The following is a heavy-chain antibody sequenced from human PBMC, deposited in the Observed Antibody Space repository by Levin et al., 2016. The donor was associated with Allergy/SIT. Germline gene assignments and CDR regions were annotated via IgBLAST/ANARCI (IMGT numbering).Heavy chain of an antibody. CDR2: IIPLFDTT. V-gene: IGHV1-69*01. Sequence: WVRQAPGQGLEWMGGIIPLFDTTKYSQKFQGRVTITADESTNTAYMELSSLRSEDTAVYYCARGTPLGRIGDLFSGQQDYWGQGTLVTVSS. J-gene: IGHJ4*02. D-gene: IGHD3-10*01. CDR3: ARGTPLGRIGDLFSGQQDY.